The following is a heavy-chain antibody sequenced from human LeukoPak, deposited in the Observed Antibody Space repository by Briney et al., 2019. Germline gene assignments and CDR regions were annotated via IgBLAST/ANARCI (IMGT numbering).Heavy chain of an antibody. CDR3: ARLSQHDILTGYPYYFDN. V-gene: IGHV4-34*01. Sequence: SETLSLTCAVFGGSFSGYFWSWIRQPPGKGLEWIGEINESGSTNYNPSLKSRVTISIDTSKNHFSLKLSSVTAADTAVYFCARLSQHDILTGYPYYFDNWGQGALVAVSS. D-gene: IGHD3-9*01. CDR1: GGSFSGYF. J-gene: IGHJ4*02. CDR2: INESGST.